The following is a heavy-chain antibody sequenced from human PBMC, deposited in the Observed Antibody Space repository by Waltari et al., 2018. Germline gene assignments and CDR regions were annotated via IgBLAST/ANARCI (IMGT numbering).Heavy chain of an antibody. Sequence: QVQLQESGPGLVKPSDTLSLTCTVSGGSISSYYWSWIRQPPGHGLEWIGYIYYSGSTNYNTSLKSRVTISVDTSKNQFSLKLSSVTAADTAVYYCARASVNYYDSSGYYSLFDYWGQGTLVTVSS. J-gene: IGHJ4*02. CDR3: ARASVNYYDSSGYYSLFDY. D-gene: IGHD3-22*01. CDR1: GGSISSYY. CDR2: IYYSGST. V-gene: IGHV4-59*01.